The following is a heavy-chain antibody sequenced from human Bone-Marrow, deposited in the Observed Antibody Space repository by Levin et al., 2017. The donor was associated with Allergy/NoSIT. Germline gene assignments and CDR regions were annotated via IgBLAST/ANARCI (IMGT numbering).Heavy chain of an antibody. Sequence: SETLSLTCAVSGGSISSGGYSWSWIRQPPGKGLEWIGYIYHSGSTYYNPSLKSRVTISVDRSKNQFSLKLSSVTAADTAVYYCARADYYYGSGSYQKNNWFDPWGQGTLVTVSS. V-gene: IGHV4-30-2*01. CDR1: GGSISSGGYS. J-gene: IGHJ5*02. CDR3: ARADYYYGSGSYQKNNWFDP. CDR2: IYHSGST. D-gene: IGHD3-10*01.